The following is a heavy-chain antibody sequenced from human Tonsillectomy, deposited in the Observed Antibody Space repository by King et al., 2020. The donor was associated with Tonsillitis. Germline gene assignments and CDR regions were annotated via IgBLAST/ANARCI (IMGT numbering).Heavy chain of an antibody. D-gene: IGHD2/OR15-2a*01. V-gene: IGHV3-30*01. Sequence: VQLVESGGGVVQPGRSLRLSCAASGFTFSSYAMHWVRQAPGKGLEWVAVISYDGSNKYYADSVKGRFTISRDNSKNTLYLQMNSLRAEDTAVYYCARDLWGVELGGFFDYWGQGTLVTVSS. J-gene: IGHJ4*02. CDR3: ARDLWGVELGGFFDY. CDR2: ISYDGSNK. CDR1: GFTFSSYA.